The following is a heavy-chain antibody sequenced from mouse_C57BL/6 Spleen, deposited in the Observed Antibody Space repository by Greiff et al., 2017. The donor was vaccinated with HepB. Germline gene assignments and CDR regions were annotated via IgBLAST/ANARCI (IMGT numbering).Heavy chain of an antibody. CDR2: ISDGGSYT. CDR3: ATVYYDYDGFAY. J-gene: IGHJ3*01. V-gene: IGHV5-4*01. Sequence: EVQLQESGGGLVKPGGSLKLSCAASGFTFSSYAMSWVRQTPEKRLEWVATISDGGSYTYYPDNVKGRFTISRDNAKNNLYLQMSHLKSEDTAMYYCATVYYDYDGFAYWGQGTLVTVSA. CDR1: GFTFSSYA. D-gene: IGHD2-4*01.